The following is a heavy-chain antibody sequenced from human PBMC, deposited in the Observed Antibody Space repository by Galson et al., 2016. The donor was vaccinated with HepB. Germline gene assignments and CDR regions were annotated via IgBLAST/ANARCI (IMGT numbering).Heavy chain of an antibody. Sequence: SVKVSCKASGYSFTSYGLNWVRQAPGQGLEWMGWISTYNGNTDYAQNLQGRVTMTTDTSTSTVFMELRSLRSDDTAVYYCARDLVGPVALGADYWGQGTLVTVSS. CDR2: ISTYNGNT. D-gene: IGHD6-19*01. V-gene: IGHV1-18*04. CDR1: GYSFTSYG. J-gene: IGHJ4*02. CDR3: ARDLVGPVALGADY.